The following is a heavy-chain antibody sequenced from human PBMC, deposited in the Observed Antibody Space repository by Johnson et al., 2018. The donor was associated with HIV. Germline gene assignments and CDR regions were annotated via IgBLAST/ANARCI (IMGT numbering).Heavy chain of an antibody. J-gene: IGHJ3*02. Sequence: QLVESGGGVVQPGGSLRLSCAASGFTFSSYAMHWVRQAPGKGLEWVAVILYDGSDKYYADSVKGRFTISRDNAKNSLYLQMNSLRAEDTAVYYCARDYLTHDAFDIWGQGTMVTVSS. CDR2: ILYDGSDK. V-gene: IGHV3-30*04. CDR1: GFTFSSYA. CDR3: ARDYLTHDAFDI. D-gene: IGHD1-14*01.